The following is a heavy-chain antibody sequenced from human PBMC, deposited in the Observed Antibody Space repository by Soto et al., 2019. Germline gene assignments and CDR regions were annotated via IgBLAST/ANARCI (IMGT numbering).Heavy chain of an antibody. CDR3: ARDGNTYYDFWSGYPVSNDYYYYGMAV. D-gene: IGHD3-3*01. J-gene: IGHJ6*02. V-gene: IGHV1-2*02. CDR1: GYTFTGYY. Sequence: QVPLVQSGAEVKKPGASVKVSCKASGYTFTGYYMHWVRQAPGQGLEWMGWINPNSGGTNYAQKFQGRVTMTRDTSLSTAYMELSRLRSDDTAVYYCARDGNTYYDFWSGYPVSNDYYYYGMAVWGQGTTVTVSS. CDR2: INPNSGGT.